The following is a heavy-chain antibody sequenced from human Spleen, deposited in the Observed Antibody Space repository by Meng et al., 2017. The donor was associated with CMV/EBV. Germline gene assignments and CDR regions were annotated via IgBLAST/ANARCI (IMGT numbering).Heavy chain of an antibody. CDR2: INPSGGST. CDR3: ARRTAWNYVSP. V-gene: IGHV1-46*01. CDR1: RDPFTRYY. D-gene: IGHD1-7*01. J-gene: IGHJ5*02. Sequence: CKASRDPFTRYYMHWVRQAPGQGLEWMGIINPSGGSTSYAQKFQGRVTMTRDTSTSTVYMELSSLRSEDTAVYYCARRTAWNYVSPWGQGTLVTVSS.